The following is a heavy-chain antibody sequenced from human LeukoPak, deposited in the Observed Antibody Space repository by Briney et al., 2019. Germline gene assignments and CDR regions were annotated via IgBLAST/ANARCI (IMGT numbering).Heavy chain of an antibody. J-gene: IGHJ4*02. V-gene: IGHV4-59*02. Sequence: SETLSLTCTVSGGSVSRYYWSWIRQSPGKGLEWIGYIHDSGSTNSKPSLKSRVTISMDTSKNQVSLKLTSVTAADTALYYCARGESNGPDYWSQGTVVSVSS. CDR2: IHDSGST. D-gene: IGHD2-8*01. CDR1: GGSVSRYY. CDR3: ARGESNGPDY.